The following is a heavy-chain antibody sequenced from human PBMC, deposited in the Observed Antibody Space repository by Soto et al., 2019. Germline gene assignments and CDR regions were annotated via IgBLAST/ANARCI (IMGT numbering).Heavy chain of an antibody. Sequence: GASVKVSCTASGFTFSRYAVHWVRQARGQHLEWIGWIVAGSGNTNYAQKFQERVTLTRDMSTSTAYMQLSSLRSEDTAVYYCVRDFPPYGDYGAYWGQGTPVTVSS. V-gene: IGHV1-58*01. J-gene: IGHJ4*02. CDR2: IVAGSGNT. D-gene: IGHD4-17*01. CDR3: VRDFPPYGDYGAY. CDR1: GFTFSRYA.